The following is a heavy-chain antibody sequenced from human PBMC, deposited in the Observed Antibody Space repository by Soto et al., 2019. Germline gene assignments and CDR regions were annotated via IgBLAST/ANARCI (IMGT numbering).Heavy chain of an antibody. J-gene: IGHJ6*02. CDR2: ISYDGYLK. CDR3: AKDFKVSGSHYGTLNYYYGMDV. D-gene: IGHD3-10*01. CDR1: GFTFSTYG. Sequence: SWGSLRLSCAASGFTFSTYGMQWVRQAPGKGLEWVAVISYDGYLKYYVDAVKGRFTVARDNSKNTLFLEMISLRVEDTAVYFCAKDFKVSGSHYGTLNYYYGMDVWGQGPTVTVSS. V-gene: IGHV3-30*18.